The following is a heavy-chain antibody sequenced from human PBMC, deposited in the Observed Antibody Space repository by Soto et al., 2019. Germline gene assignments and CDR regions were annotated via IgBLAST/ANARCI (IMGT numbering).Heavy chain of an antibody. J-gene: IGHJ4*02. CDR3: ATEAHSGSSYY. Sequence: QVQLVQSGAEVKKPGASVKVSCKASGYTFTSYDINWVRQATGHGLEWMGWMNPNGGNTGYAQKFQGRGTMTRNTSISTAYMELSSLRSEDTALYYSATEAHSGSSYYWGQGTLVTVSS. D-gene: IGHD1-26*01. CDR1: GYTFTSYD. V-gene: IGHV1-8*01. CDR2: MNPNGGNT.